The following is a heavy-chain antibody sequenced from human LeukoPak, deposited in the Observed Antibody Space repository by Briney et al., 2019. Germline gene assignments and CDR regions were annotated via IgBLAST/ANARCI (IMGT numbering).Heavy chain of an antibody. D-gene: IGHD1-26*01. Sequence: ASVKVSCKASGYTFTSYYMHWVRQAPGQGLEWMGIINPSGGSTSYAQKFQGRVTMTRDTSTSTVYMELGSLRSEDTAVYYCARKRVKWELGDDAFDIWGQGTMVTVSS. V-gene: IGHV1-46*01. CDR2: INPSGGST. J-gene: IGHJ3*02. CDR1: GYTFTSYY. CDR3: ARKRVKWELGDDAFDI.